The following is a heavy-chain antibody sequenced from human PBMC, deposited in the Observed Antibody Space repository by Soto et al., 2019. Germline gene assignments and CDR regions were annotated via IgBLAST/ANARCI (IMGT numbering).Heavy chain of an antibody. CDR2: ISYDGSTK. CDR3: ARDRQLYGGTLWFDP. J-gene: IGHJ5*02. CDR1: GSSFSISP. D-gene: IGHD3-3*01. V-gene: IGHV3-30-3*01. Sequence: AGALRPSCAAPGSSFSISPMQWFRQAPGNGLEWVALISYDGSTKYYADSVMGRFTISRVNSKHTPYLQMTSLRAEDTAVYFCARDRQLYGGTLWFDPWGQGTLVTVAS.